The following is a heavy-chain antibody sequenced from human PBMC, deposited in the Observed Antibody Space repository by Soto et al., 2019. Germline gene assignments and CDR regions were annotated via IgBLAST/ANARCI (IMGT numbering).Heavy chain of an antibody. CDR2: ISGSSSYI. J-gene: IGHJ4*02. Sequence: GSLRLSGAASGFTFSSYNMNWIRQAPGKGLEWVSSISGSSSYIYYADSVKGRFTISRDNAKNSLYLQMNSLRAEDTAVYYCARVVYYDSSGYQYCGQGTLVTVSS. CDR3: ARVVYYDSSGYQY. V-gene: IGHV3-21*01. CDR1: GFTFSSYN. D-gene: IGHD3-22*01.